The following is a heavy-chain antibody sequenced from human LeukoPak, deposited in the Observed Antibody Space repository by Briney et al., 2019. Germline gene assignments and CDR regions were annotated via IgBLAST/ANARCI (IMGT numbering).Heavy chain of an antibody. V-gene: IGHV3-23*01. Sequence: PGGSLRLSCAASGFTFSSYEMNWVRQAPGKGLEWVSGISAYGGSTYYADSVKGRFTISRDDSNNTLYLQMDSLGTEDTAVYYCARMPSTEIYYSYYMDVWGKGTTVTVSS. D-gene: IGHD2-2*01. CDR3: ARMPSTEIYYSYYMDV. CDR1: GFTFSSYE. CDR2: ISAYGGST. J-gene: IGHJ6*03.